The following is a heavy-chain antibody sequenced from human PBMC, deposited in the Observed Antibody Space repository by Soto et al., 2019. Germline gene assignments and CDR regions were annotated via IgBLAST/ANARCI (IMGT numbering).Heavy chain of an antibody. V-gene: IGHV3-30*03. J-gene: IGHJ3*02. CDR1: GFTFSSYG. CDR3: AILSSSWHAFDI. Sequence: QVQLVESGGGVVQPGRSLRLSCAASGFTFSSYGMHWVRQAPGKGLEWVAVISYDGSNKYYADSVKGRFTISRDNSKNTLYLQMNSLRAEDTAVYYCAILSSSWHAFDIWGQGTMVTVS. D-gene: IGHD6-13*01. CDR2: ISYDGSNK.